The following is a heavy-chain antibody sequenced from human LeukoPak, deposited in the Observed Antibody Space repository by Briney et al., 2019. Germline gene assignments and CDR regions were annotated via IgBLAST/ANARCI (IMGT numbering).Heavy chain of an antibody. D-gene: IGHD3-9*01. Sequence: SETLSLTCTVSGGSISSSSYYWGWIRQPPGKGLEWIGSIYYSGSTYYNPSLKSRVTISVDTSKNQFSLKLSSVTAADTAVYYCARSRPSYYDILTGYYDFDYGGQGTLVTVSS. CDR2: IYYSGST. CDR1: GGSISSSSYY. J-gene: IGHJ4*02. V-gene: IGHV4-39*01. CDR3: ARSRPSYYDILTGYYDFDY.